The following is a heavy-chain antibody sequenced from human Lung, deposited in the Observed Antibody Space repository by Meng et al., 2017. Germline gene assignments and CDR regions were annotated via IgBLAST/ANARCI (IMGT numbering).Heavy chain of an antibody. CDR3: ARDEDISAAGKLFGDY. V-gene: IGHV1-2*06. D-gene: IGHD6-25*01. Sequence: QVPLGQSGAWVNEPGASVKVSRKPSGYTFPDSYIHWVRRAPGQGLEWMGRINPKSGDTHYAQKFQARVTMTGDTSISTAYMELSGLRSDDTAMYYCARDEDISAAGKLFGDYWGQGTLVTVSS. CDR1: GYTFPDSY. J-gene: IGHJ4*02. CDR2: INPKSGDT.